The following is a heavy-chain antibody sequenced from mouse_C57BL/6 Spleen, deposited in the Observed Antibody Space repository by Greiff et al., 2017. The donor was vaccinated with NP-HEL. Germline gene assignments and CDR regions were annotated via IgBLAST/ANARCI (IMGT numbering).Heavy chain of an antibody. V-gene: IGHV1-55*01. Sequence: QVQLQQPGAELVKPGASVKMSCKASGYTFTSYWITWVKQRPGQGLEWIGDIYPGSGSTNYNEKFKSKATLTVDTSSSTAYMQLSSLTSEDSAVYYCARHYYDYDLFAYWGQGTLVTVSA. D-gene: IGHD2-4*01. CDR3: ARHYYDYDLFAY. CDR1: GYTFTSYW. CDR2: IYPGSGST. J-gene: IGHJ3*01.